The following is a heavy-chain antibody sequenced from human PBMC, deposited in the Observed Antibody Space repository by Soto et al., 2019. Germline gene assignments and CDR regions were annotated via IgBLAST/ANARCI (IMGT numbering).Heavy chain of an antibody. CDR2: IYYSGST. V-gene: IGHV4-39*01. Sequence: PSETLSLTCTVSGGSIISSTYYWGWIRQPPGKGLEWIGSIYYSGSTYYNPSLKSRVTISVDTSKNQFSLKLSSVTAADTAVYYCAVPMTTVTTIDYWGQGTLVTVSS. D-gene: IGHD4-17*01. CDR3: AVPMTTVTTIDY. J-gene: IGHJ4*02. CDR1: GGSIISSTYY.